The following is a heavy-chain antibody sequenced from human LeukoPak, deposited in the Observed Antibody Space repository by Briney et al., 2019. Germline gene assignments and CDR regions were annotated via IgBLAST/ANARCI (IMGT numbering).Heavy chain of an antibody. CDR2: INQDGSVK. D-gene: IGHD6-13*01. V-gene: IGHV3-7*01. CDR1: GFSFSSYW. Sequence: GGSLRLSCAASGFSFSSYWMSWVRQAPGQGLEWVANINQDGSVKNYVDSVKGRFTISRDNAKNSLLLQMNTLRADDTAVYYCAKDPYSKSDYWGQGTLVTVSS. CDR3: AKDPYSKSDY. J-gene: IGHJ4*02.